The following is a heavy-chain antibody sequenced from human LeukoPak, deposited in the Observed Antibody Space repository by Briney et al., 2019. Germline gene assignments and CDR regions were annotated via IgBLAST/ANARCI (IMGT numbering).Heavy chain of an antibody. V-gene: IGHV3-9*01. Sequence: GGSLRLSCAASGFTFDDYAMHWVRQAPGKGLEWVSGISWNSGSIGYVDSVKGRFTISRDNAKNSLYLQMNSLRAEDTALYYCAKGLWFGEFHPFDYWGQGTLVTVSS. D-gene: IGHD3-10*01. CDR1: GFTFDDYA. CDR2: ISWNSGSI. CDR3: AKGLWFGEFHPFDY. J-gene: IGHJ4*02.